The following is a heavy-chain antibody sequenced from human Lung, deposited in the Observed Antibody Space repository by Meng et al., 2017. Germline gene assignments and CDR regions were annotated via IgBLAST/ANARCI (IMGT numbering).Heavy chain of an antibody. Sequence: QLQLQYPGPGLVKPCGTLTLTCHAPGCSISSNNRYSWARPPPGKGPERSWKIYHSGSTNYTPSLKSRVTITVDNSKNPFSLKLSSVTAADTAVYYCARRGLWLDPQNFDYWGQGTLVTVSS. D-gene: IGHD6-19*01. J-gene: IGHJ4*02. CDR1: GCSISSNNR. V-gene: IGHV4-4*02. CDR3: ARRGLWLDPQNFDY. CDR2: IYHSGST.